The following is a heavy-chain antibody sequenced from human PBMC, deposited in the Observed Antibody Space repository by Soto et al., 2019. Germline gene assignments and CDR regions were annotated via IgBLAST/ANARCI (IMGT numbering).Heavy chain of an antibody. CDR2: IKQDGSEK. D-gene: IGHD3-16*02. CDR3: ARGSGENYDYIWGSYRRDAFDI. V-gene: IGHV3-7*01. J-gene: IGHJ3*02. Sequence: GGSLRLSCAASGFTFSSYWMSWVRQAPGKGLEWVANIKQDGSEKYYVDSVKGRFNNSRDNAKNSLYLQMNSLRAEDTAVYYCARGSGENYDYIWGSYRRDAFDIWGQGTMVTVSS. CDR1: GFTFSSYW.